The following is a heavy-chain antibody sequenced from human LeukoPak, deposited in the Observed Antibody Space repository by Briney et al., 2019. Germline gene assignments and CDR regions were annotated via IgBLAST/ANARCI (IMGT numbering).Heavy chain of an antibody. Sequence: GASVKVSCKASGYTFTGYYMNWVRQAPGQGLEWMGWINPNSGGTNYAQKFQGRVTMTRDTSISTAYMELSRLRSDDTAVYYCARGGTPSYYYYMDVWGKGTMVTVSS. CDR1: GYTFTGYY. CDR3: ARGGTPSYYYYMDV. D-gene: IGHD2-21*01. CDR2: INPNSGGT. J-gene: IGHJ6*03. V-gene: IGHV1-2*02.